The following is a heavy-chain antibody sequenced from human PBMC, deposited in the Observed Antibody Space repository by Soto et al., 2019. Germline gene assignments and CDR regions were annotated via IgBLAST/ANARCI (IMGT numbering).Heavy chain of an antibody. CDR1: GFTFSLYG. Sequence: QLHLVESGGGVVQPGRSLRLSCAASGFTFSLYGMHWVRQAPGRGLEWVAVTSYDGSNKFYADSVKGRFTISRDNSKNTLYVEMNSLRPEDTAVYFCAKDSGYSGYDVYDYYYGMDVWGQGTTVTVSS. D-gene: IGHD5-12*01. J-gene: IGHJ6*02. CDR2: TSYDGSNK. CDR3: AKDSGYSGYDVYDYYYGMDV. V-gene: IGHV3-30*18.